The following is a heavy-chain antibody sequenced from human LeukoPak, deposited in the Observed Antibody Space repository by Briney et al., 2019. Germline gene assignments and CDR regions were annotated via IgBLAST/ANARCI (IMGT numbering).Heavy chain of an antibody. Sequence: GGALRLSCAASGFTFSDYYMSWIRQAPGKGLEWVSYISSSDSTIYYADSVKGRFTISRDNAKNSLYLQMNSLRAEDTAVYYCATRGGYSYGWGYYYYYMDVWGKGTTVTVSS. CDR1: GFTFSDYY. V-gene: IGHV3-11*04. J-gene: IGHJ6*03. CDR2: ISSSDSTI. CDR3: ATRGGYSYGWGYYYYYMDV. D-gene: IGHD5-18*01.